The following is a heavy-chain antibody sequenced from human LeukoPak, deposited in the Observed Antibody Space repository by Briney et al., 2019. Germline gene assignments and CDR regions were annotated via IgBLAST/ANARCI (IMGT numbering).Heavy chain of an antibody. J-gene: IGHJ4*02. CDR2: IFRDGST. Sequence: QPGGSLRLSCAVSGFSVRTNYMSWVRQAPGKGLEWVSVIFRDGSTYYEDSEKGRFSISRDNSKNMVYLQMSNLRAEDTAVYYCARDFYDFWSGYWVWGQGTLVTVSS. CDR1: GFSVRTNY. CDR3: ARDFYDFWSGYWV. D-gene: IGHD3-3*01. V-gene: IGHV3-53*01.